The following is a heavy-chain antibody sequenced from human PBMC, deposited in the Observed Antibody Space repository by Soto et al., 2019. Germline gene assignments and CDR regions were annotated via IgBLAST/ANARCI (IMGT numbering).Heavy chain of an antibody. Sequence: QVQLVQSGAEVRKPGSSVKVSCEASGGSFNNYVISWLRQAPGQGLKWMGGIIPNYETANYAQKFRGRLTITADRATNMAYMELNSLRPEDTATYYCARYWNAGTLYGAFDIWGQGTTVIVS. V-gene: IGHV1-69*06. J-gene: IGHJ3*02. D-gene: IGHD4-17*01. CDR2: IIPNYETA. CDR3: ARYWNAGTLYGAFDI. CDR1: GGSFNNYV.